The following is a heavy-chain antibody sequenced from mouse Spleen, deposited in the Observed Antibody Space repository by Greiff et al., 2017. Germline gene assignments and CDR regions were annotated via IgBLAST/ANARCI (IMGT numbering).Heavy chain of an antibody. CDR2: ISSGSSTI. CDR1: GFTFSDYG. V-gene: IGHV5-17*01. CDR3: ARPIYYYGSSDWFAY. D-gene: IGHD1-1*01. J-gene: IGHJ3*01. Sequence: EVQLVESGGGLVKPGGSLKLSCAASGFTFSDYGMHWVRQAPEKGLEWVAYISSGSSTIYYADTVKGRFTISRDNAKNTLFLQMTSLRSEDTAMYYCARPIYYYGSSDWFAYWGQGTLVTVSA.